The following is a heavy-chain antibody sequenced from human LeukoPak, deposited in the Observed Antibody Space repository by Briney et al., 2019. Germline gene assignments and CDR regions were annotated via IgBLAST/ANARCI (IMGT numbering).Heavy chain of an antibody. CDR2: INHSGST. J-gene: IGHJ4*02. CDR1: GGSFSGYY. V-gene: IGHV4-34*01. CDR3: ARYCSSTSCYATFDY. Sequence: PSETLSLTCAVYGGSFSGYYWSWIRQPPGKGLEWIGEINHSGSTNYNPSLKSRVTISVDTSKNQFSLKLSSVTAADTAVYYCARYCSSTSCYATFDYWGQGTLVTVSS. D-gene: IGHD2-2*01.